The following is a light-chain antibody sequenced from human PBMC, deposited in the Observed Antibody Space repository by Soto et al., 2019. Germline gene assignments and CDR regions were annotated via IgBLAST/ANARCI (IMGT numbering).Light chain of an antibody. CDR3: AAWDDSMNGYV. CDR2: SNN. CDR1: SSNIGSNT. V-gene: IGLV1-44*01. J-gene: IGLJ1*01. Sequence: HSALTQPPSASGTPGQRVTISCSGSSSNIGSNTVNWYQQLPGTAPKLLIYSNNQRPSGVPARFSGSKSGTSASLAISGLQSEDEADYYCAAWDDSMNGYVFGTGTKVTVL.